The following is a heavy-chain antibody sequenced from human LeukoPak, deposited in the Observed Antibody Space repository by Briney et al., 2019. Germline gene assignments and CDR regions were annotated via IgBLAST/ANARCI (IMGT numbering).Heavy chain of an antibody. J-gene: IGHJ3*01. D-gene: IGHD3-22*01. CDR3: VRAVHHLFYSDSSGYYGDAFDV. Sequence: GGSLRLSCAACGFTFSSYAMSWVRQAAGKGLEGVSASSGSGGSTYYADSVKGRFTISRDNSRETLHLQLNSLRVDDTAVYYCVRAVHHLFYSDSSGYYGDAFDVGGQGTVVTVSS. CDR1: GFTFSSYA. CDR2: SSGSGGST. V-gene: IGHV3-23*01.